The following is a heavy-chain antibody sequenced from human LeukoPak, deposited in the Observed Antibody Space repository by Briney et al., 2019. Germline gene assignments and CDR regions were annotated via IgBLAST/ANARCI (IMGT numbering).Heavy chain of an antibody. CDR1: GFTFSSYA. V-gene: IGHV3-23*01. Sequence: QAGGSLRLSCAASGFTFSSYAMSWVRQAPGKGLEWVSAISGSGGSTYCADSVKGRFTISRDNSKNTLYLQMNSLRAEDTAVYYCAKDPPPVIVVVPGKAASEKHWGQGTLVTVSS. CDR3: AKDPPPVIVVVPGKAASEKH. CDR2: ISGSGGST. J-gene: IGHJ1*01. D-gene: IGHD2-2*01.